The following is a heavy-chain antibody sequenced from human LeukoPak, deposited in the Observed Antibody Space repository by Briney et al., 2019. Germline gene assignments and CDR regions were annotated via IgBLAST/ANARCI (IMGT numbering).Heavy chain of an antibody. Sequence: GASVKVSCKASGYTFNKYDISWVRQATGQGLEWMGWTNPNSGNTGYAQKLQGRVTMTTDTSTSTAYMELRSLRSDDTAVYYCARVTQTDYDFDYWGQGTLVTVSS. V-gene: IGHV1-8*01. D-gene: IGHD4-17*01. J-gene: IGHJ4*02. CDR1: GYTFNKYD. CDR3: ARVTQTDYDFDY. CDR2: TNPNSGNT.